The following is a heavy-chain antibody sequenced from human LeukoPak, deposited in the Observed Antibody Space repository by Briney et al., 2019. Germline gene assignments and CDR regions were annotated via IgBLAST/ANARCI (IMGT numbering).Heavy chain of an antibody. V-gene: IGHV1-8*02. CDR1: GYTFTGYY. Sequence: GASVKVSCKASGYTFTGYYIHWVRQATGQGLEWMGWMNPNSGNTGYAQKFQGRVTMTRNTSISTAYMELSSLRSEDTAVYYCAARRQQTFDYWGQGTLVTVSS. CDR3: AARRQQTFDY. D-gene: IGHD6-13*01. CDR2: MNPNSGNT. J-gene: IGHJ4*02.